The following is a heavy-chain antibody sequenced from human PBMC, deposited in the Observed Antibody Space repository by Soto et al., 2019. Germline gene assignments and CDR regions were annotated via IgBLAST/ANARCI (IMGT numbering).Heavy chain of an antibody. CDR2: FIPVVAMA. V-gene: IGHV1-69*04. D-gene: IGHD1-1*01. CDR1: GGTLSSFA. J-gene: IGHJ6*02. Sequence: QVQLVQSWSEVKKPGSSVKVSCKTSGGTLSSFAISWVRQAPGQGLEWVGTFIPVVAMAKYGQNFQGRVTITADQSPNTLFMELSSLTYEDTAMYYFANGHDNYLYNGIDVWGQGTTFTAS. CDR3: ANGHDNYLYNGIDV.